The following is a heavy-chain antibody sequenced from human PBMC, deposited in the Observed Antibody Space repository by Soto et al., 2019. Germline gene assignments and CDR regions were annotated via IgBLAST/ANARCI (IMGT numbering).Heavy chain of an antibody. CDR1: GGSFIDYS. D-gene: IGHD5-12*01. CDR3: ASVVLGTISFDL. J-gene: IGHJ2*01. V-gene: IGHV4-34*01. Sequence: SETLSLTCAVYGGSFIDYSWGWIRQSPGTGLEWIGEINHSGSANYNPSLKSRVTISVDTSKNQFSLKLYSMTAADAAVYYCASVVLGTISFDLWGRGTLVTVSS. CDR2: INHSGSA.